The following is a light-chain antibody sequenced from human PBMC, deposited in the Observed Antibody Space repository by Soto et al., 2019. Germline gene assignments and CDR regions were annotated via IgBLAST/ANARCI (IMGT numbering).Light chain of an antibody. J-gene: IGKJ5*01. CDR3: QQHNNWPPIT. CDR2: GAS. CDR1: QSVSSRN. Sequence: LTQSPGTLSLSPGDSATLSCMDSQSVSSRNLAWYQQSPGQAPRILIYGASTRANGIPARFSGSGSGTELTLTISSLQSEDFAVYYCQQHNNWPPITFGQGTRLEIK. V-gene: IGKV3-15*01.